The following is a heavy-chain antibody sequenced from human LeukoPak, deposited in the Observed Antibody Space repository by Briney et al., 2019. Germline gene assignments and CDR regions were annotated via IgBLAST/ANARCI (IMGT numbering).Heavy chain of an antibody. V-gene: IGHV3-48*01. J-gene: IGHJ3*02. CDR3: ARDHHRRLYDSQARDTFDI. CDR2: IGSTSSTI. D-gene: IGHD3-22*01. CDR1: GSTFSSYE. Sequence: GGSLRLSCAASGSTFSSYEMNWVRQAPGKGLEWVSYIGSTSSTIYYADSVKGRFTISRDNAKNSLYLQMNSLRAEDTAVYYCARDHHRRLYDSQARDTFDIWGQGTMVTVSS.